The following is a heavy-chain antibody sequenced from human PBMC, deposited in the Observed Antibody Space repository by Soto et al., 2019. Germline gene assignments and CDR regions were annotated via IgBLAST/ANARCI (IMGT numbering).Heavy chain of an antibody. D-gene: IGHD2-8*01. CDR1: GFTFSSYW. CDR3: ARGNGHGFDI. V-gene: IGHV3-74*01. J-gene: IGHJ3*02. Sequence: GGSLRLSCAASGFTFSSYWMHWVRQTPGKGLVWVSRITSHGSTTTYADSVKGRFTISRDNAKNTLYLQMNSLRAEDTAVYYCARGNGHGFDIWGQGTMVTV. CDR2: ITSHGSTT.